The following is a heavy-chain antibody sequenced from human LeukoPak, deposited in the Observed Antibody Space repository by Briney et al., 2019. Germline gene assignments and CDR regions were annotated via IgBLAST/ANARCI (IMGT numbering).Heavy chain of an antibody. CDR1: GFIFSDFY. D-gene: IGHD5/OR15-5a*01. CDR3: ASDQVSGVFDY. V-gene: IGHV3-11*05. J-gene: IGHJ4*02. Sequence: GGSLILSCAGSGFIFSDFYINWIRQSPGKGLEWLAYISPDGSYTTYGDSVKGRFVISRDNAKNSVSLPMNSLRVEDTAVYFCASDQVSGVFDYWGQGARVTVS. CDR2: ISPDGSYT.